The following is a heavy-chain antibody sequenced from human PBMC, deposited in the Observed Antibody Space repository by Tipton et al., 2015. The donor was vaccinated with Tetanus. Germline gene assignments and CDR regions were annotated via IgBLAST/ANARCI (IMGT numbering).Heavy chain of an antibody. V-gene: IGHV3-30*03. D-gene: IGHD2-15*01. Sequence: SLRLSCAGSGFNFGGFGMHWVRQAPGKGLEWVAVVSKDGNNIQYGDSVKGRFTISRDNSKNTVYLQMNSLGYEDTAVYYCARELDCSGGGCYSYGLDVWGQGTTVTVSS. CDR1: GFNFGGFG. CDR3: ARELDCSGGGCYSYGLDV. CDR2: VSKDGNNI. J-gene: IGHJ6*02.